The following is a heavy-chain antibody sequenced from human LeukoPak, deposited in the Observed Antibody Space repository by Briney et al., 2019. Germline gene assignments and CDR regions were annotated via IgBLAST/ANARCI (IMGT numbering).Heavy chain of an antibody. Sequence: PSETLSLTCTVSGGSISSYYWSWIRQPPGKGLEWIGYIYYSGSTNYNSSLKSRVTISVDTSKNQFSLKLSSVTAADTAVYYCARVGYYGSGYDYWGQGTLVTVSS. V-gene: IGHV4-59*01. CDR1: GGSISSYY. D-gene: IGHD3-10*01. J-gene: IGHJ4*02. CDR2: IYYSGST. CDR3: ARVGYYGSGYDY.